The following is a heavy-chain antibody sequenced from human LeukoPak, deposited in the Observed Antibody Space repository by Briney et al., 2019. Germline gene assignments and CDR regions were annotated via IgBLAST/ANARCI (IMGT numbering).Heavy chain of an antibody. J-gene: IGHJ4*02. CDR1: GFMFSSYS. D-gene: IGHD6-13*01. CDR3: ARDRAAAGKGGDYFDY. CDR2: ISSSSSYI. V-gene: IGHV3-21*01. Sequence: PGGSLRLSCAASGFMFSSYSMNWVRQAPGKGLEWVSSISSSSSYIYYADSVKGRFTISRDNAKNSLYLQMNSLRAEDTAVYYCARDRAAAGKGGDYFDYWGQGTLVTVSS.